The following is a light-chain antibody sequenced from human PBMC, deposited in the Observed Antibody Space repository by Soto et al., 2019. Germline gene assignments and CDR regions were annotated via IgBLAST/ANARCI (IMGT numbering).Light chain of an antibody. J-gene: IGKJ2*01. V-gene: IGKV1-39*01. CDR1: QIINTY. Sequence: DIQMTQSPSSLSASVGDRVTITCRASQIINTYLNWYQQKPGKPPKLLIFGASSLRSGVPSRFSGTGSGTDFTLTINSLQPDDFATYYCQQSYSSLYTFGQGTKVEIK. CDR2: GAS. CDR3: QQSYSSLYT.